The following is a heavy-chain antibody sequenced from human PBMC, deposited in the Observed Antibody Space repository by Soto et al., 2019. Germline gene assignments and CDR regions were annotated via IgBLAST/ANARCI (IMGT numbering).Heavy chain of an antibody. CDR3: ARLGGFCSSTNCYGYYAMDV. J-gene: IGHJ6*02. CDR1: GGSSSSGPYS. Sequence: PSETLSLTCTVSGGSSSSGPYSWGWIRQPPGEGLEWIATFHYGESTHYNPSLESRVTVSVDTSQNHFSLKVSSVTVADTAVYYCARLGGFCSSTNCYGYYAMDVWGQGTTVTVS. CDR2: FHYGEST. V-gene: IGHV4-39*02. D-gene: IGHD2-2*01.